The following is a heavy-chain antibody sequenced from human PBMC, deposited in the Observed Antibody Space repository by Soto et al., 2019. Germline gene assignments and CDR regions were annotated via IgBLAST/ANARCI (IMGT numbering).Heavy chain of an antibody. J-gene: IGHJ4*02. CDR2: ISRDSSSI. D-gene: IGHD3-22*01. CDR1: GFTFSSYS. V-gene: IGHV3-21*01. CDR3: ARDMIKRATNNGIDY. Sequence: VHLVESGGGLVRPGGSLRLSCAASGFTFSSYSMNWVRQAPGKVLEWVSSISRDSSSIYYADSMQGRFTTSRDNAQNSLFLHINSLRPEHTAVYYCARDMIKRATNNGIDYWGQGTLVTVSS.